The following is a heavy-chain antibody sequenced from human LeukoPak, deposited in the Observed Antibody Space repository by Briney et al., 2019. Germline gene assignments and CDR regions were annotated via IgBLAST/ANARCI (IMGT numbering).Heavy chain of an antibody. CDR2: ISGSGGSS. Sequence: PSGGSLRLSCAATGLTFTTSAMTWVRQAPGKGLEWVSSISGSGGSSYHADSVKGRFTISRDNSKNTVYLHMNSLRADDTAIYYCASGRGYYEYWGQGTLVTVSS. CDR1: GLTFTTSA. V-gene: IGHV3-23*01. CDR3: ASGRGYYEY. J-gene: IGHJ4*02. D-gene: IGHD2-15*01.